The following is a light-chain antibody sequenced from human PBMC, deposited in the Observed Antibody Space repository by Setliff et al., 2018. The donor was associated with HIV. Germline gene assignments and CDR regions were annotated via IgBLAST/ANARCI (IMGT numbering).Light chain of an antibody. V-gene: IGLV2-14*01. Sequence: QSALTQPASVSGSPGQSITISCTGTSNDIGNYNYVSWYQQHPGKAPKLIVSEVFNRPSEVSNRFSGSKSGNTASLTISRLQPEDEADYYCCSYRGTNILIFGGGTKVTVL. J-gene: IGLJ2*01. CDR1: SNDIGNYNY. CDR2: EVF. CDR3: CSYRGTNILI.